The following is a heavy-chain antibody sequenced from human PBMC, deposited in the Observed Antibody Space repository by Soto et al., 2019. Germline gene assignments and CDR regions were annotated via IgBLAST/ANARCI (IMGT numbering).Heavy chain of an antibody. CDR1: GFTFSSYA. Sequence: PGGSLRLSCAASGFTFSSYAMHWVRQAPGKGLEWVAVISYDGSNKYYADSVKGRFAISRDNAKNTLYLQVNSLTAEDTAVYYCATLYGNSAARDYWGQGTLVTVSS. V-gene: IGHV3-30*09. D-gene: IGHD4-17*01. J-gene: IGHJ4*02. CDR3: ATLYGNSAARDY. CDR2: ISYDGSNK.